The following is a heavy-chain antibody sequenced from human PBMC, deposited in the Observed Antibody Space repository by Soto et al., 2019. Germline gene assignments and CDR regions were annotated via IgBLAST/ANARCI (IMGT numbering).Heavy chain of an antibody. CDR2: IKSKSDGGTT. D-gene: IGHD3-3*01. Sequence: LRLSCAASGFTFSDAWMSWVRQAPGKGLDWVGRIKSKSDGGTTEYAAPVRGRFTISRDDSKNTLYLQMNSLKTEDTAVYYCARGLSANYDFWSGYYKRYYFDYWGQGTLVTVSS. CDR1: GFTFSDAW. CDR3: ARGLSANYDFWSGYYKRYYFDY. V-gene: IGHV3-15*01. J-gene: IGHJ4*02.